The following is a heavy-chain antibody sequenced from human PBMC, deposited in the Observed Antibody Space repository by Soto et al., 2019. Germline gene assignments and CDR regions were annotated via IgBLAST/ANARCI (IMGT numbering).Heavy chain of an antibody. CDR1: GDSVSSNSAA. V-gene: IGHV6-1*01. CDR3: VGTTSLQSYYMDV. J-gene: IGHJ6*03. CDR2: TYYRSRWYN. Sequence: SQTLSLTCAISGDSVSSNSAAWNWIRRSPSGGLEWLGRTYYRSRWYNDYAVSVRSRITINPDTSKNQFSLHLNSVTPEDTAVYYCVGTTSLQSYYMDVWGKGTTVTVSS. D-gene: IGHD1-7*01.